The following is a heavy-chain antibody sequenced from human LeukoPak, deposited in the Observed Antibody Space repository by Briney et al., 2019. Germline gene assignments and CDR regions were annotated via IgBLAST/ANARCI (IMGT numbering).Heavy chain of an antibody. V-gene: IGHV4-34*01. CDR1: GGSFSGYY. Sequence: SETLSLTCAVYGGSFSGYYWSWIRQPPGKGLEWIGEINHSGGTNHNPSLKSRVTISVDTSKNQFSLKLSSVTAADTAVYYCARAQYSYGQDYWGQGTLVTVSS. CDR3: ARAQYSYGQDY. J-gene: IGHJ4*02. D-gene: IGHD5-18*01. CDR2: INHSGGT.